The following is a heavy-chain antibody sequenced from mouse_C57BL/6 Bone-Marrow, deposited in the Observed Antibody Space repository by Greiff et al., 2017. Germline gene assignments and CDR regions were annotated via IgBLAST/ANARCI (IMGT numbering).Heavy chain of an antibody. D-gene: IGHD2-5*01. CDR2: INPYNGGT. V-gene: IGHV1-19*01. Sequence: EVQLQQSGPVLVKPGASVKMSCKASGYTFTDYYMNWVKQSHGKSLEWIGVINPYNGGTSYNQKFKGKATLTVDKSSSTAYMELNSLTSEDSAVYYCASPTIVTTYYFDYWGQGTTLTVSS. CDR3: ASPTIVTTYYFDY. J-gene: IGHJ2*01. CDR1: GYTFTDYY.